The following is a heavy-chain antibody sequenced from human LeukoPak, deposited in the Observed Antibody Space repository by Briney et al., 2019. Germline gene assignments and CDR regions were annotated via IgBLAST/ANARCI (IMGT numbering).Heavy chain of an antibody. Sequence: PSETLSLTCTVSGGSISNYYWSWIRQPPGKGLEWIGYIYYSGSTNYNPSLMGRVTISVDMSKNQFSLNLRSVTPADTAVYYCARGHWGYSGYDDFDYWGQGTLVTVSS. CDR2: IYYSGST. D-gene: IGHD5-12*01. CDR3: ARGHWGYSGYDDFDY. V-gene: IGHV4-59*01. J-gene: IGHJ4*02. CDR1: GGSISNYY.